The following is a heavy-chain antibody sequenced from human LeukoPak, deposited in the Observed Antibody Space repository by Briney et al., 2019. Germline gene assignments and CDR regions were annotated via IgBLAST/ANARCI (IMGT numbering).Heavy chain of an antibody. J-gene: IGHJ4*02. CDR1: GGTFSSYA. Sequence: ASVKVSCKASGGTFSSYAISWVRQAPGQGLEWMGRIIPIFGTANYAQKFQGRVTITTDESTSTAYMELSSLRSDDTAVYYCARDFYSSPDYWGQGTLVTVSS. CDR2: IIPIFGTA. CDR3: ARDFYSSPDY. D-gene: IGHD6-13*01. V-gene: IGHV1-69*05.